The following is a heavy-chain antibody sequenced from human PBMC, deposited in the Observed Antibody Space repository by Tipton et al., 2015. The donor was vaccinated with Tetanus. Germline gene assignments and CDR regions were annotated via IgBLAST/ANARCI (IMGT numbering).Heavy chain of an antibody. J-gene: IGHJ5*02. Sequence: VQLVQSGAEVKKPGESLKMSCKISGHNSRSYWINWVRQMPGKGLEWMGIIYSGDSEATYSPPFQGQVTISLDKSISTAYLQWSSLKASDTAIYFCARLPKHYSASGSTWGQGTQVTVSS. CDR2: IYSGDSEA. V-gene: IGHV5-51*01. D-gene: IGHD3-10*01. CDR3: ARLPKHYSASGST. CDR1: GHNSRSYW.